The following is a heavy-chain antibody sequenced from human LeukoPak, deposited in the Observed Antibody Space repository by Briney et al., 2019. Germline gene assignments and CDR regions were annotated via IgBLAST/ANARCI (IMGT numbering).Heavy chain of an antibody. J-gene: IGHJ3*02. D-gene: IGHD6-6*01. Sequence: GGSLRLSCAASGFIFSSYAMSWVRQAPGKGLEWVSGISGSGGSTNYADSVKGRFTISRDNSNNTLYLQMNSLRAEDTAVYYCANQARGAFDMWGQGTMATVSS. CDR2: ISGSGGST. V-gene: IGHV3-23*01. CDR3: ANQARGAFDM. CDR1: GFIFSSYA.